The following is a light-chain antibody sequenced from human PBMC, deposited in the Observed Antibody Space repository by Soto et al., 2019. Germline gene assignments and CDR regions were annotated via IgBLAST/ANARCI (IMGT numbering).Light chain of an antibody. CDR3: QQYDNSWT. V-gene: IGKV1-5*03. J-gene: IGKJ1*01. CDR2: KTS. CDR1: QSVGTW. Sequence: DIQMTQSPSTLSASVGDRVTISCRASQSVGTWLAWFQQKPGKAPKLLIYKTSILESGVPSRFIGSGSATDFTLTISSLQPDDFATYYCQQYDNSWTFGQGTKVEIK.